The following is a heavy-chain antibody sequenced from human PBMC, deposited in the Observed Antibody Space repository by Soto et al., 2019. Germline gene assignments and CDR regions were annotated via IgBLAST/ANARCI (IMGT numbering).Heavy chain of an antibody. J-gene: IGHJ6*02. CDR1: GFTFDDYT. Sequence: EVQVVESGGVVVQPGGSLRLSCAASGFTFDDYTMHWVRQAPGKGLEWVSLISWDGGSTYYADSVKGRFTISRDNSKNSLYLQMYSLRTEDTALYYCAKDRGSSWSSVYYYYYGMDVWGQGTTVTVSS. CDR2: ISWDGGST. CDR3: AKDRGSSWSSVYYYYYGMDV. D-gene: IGHD6-13*01. V-gene: IGHV3-43*01.